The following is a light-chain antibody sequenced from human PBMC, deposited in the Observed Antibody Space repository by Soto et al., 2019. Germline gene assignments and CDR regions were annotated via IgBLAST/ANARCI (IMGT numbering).Light chain of an antibody. J-gene: IGKJ3*01. Sequence: ASQMPQPPSSLSTSVGDRVTITCRASQGIRNDLDWFQQKPGKAPKLLIYAASNLQSGVPARFSGNGSGTDFHLTMSNQQPEDFATYYCLQKYFYPLTFGPGTKGDI. CDR2: AAS. CDR1: QGIRND. CDR3: LQKYFYPLT. V-gene: IGKV1-6*01.